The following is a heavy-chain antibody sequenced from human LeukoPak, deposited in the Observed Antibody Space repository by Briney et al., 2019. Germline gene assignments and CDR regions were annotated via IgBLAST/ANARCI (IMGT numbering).Heavy chain of an antibody. CDR2: ISTNTGNP. CDR1: GYTFTSYA. J-gene: IGHJ4*02. D-gene: IGHD2-21*02. CDR3: ARVVGCGGDCYSGISDY. V-gene: IGHV7-4-1*02. Sequence: EASVKVSCKASGYTFTSYAINWVRQAPGQGLEWMGWISTNTGNPTYAQGFTGRFVFSLDTSVSTAYLQISSLKAEDTAVYYCARVVGCGGDCYSGISDYWGQGTLVTVSS.